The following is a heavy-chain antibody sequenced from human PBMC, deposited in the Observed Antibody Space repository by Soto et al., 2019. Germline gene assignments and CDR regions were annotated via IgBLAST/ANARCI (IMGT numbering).Heavy chain of an antibody. V-gene: IGHV2-5*02. D-gene: IGHD2-21*02. CDR3: AHSRCGGDCLQSYSSHYYYGMDV. CDR1: GFSLSTSGVG. J-gene: IGHJ6*02. CDR2: IYWDDDK. Sequence: QITLKESGPTLVRPTQTLTLTCTFSGFSLSTSGVGVGWIRQPPGKALEWLALIYWDDDKRYSPSLKSRLTITTETYKNQVVLTMTNMDPVDTATYYCAHSRCGGDCLQSYSSHYYYGMDVWGQGTTVTVSS.